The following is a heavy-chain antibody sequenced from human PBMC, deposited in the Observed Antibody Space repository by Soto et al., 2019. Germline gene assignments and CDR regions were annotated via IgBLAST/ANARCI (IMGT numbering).Heavy chain of an antibody. CDR3: AKDRVSVYYYGSGSPVILFDY. D-gene: IGHD3-10*01. V-gene: IGHV3-30*18. CDR2: ISYDGSNK. CDR1: GFTFCSYG. Sequence: GGALRLSCAASGFTFCSYGMHWVRQAPGKGLEWVAVISYDGSNKYYADSVKGRFTISRDNSKNTLYLQMNSLRAEDTAVYYCAKDRVSVYYYGSGSPVILFDYWGQGTLVTVSS. J-gene: IGHJ4*02.